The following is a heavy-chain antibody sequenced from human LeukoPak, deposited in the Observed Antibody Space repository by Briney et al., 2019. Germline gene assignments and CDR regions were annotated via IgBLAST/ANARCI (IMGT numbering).Heavy chain of an antibody. D-gene: IGHD6-13*01. V-gene: IGHV3-33*06. Sequence: GGSLRLSCAASGFTLSPYGLYWFRQAPGKGLEWVPVIWNDGSNKHYADSVKGRFTISRDNSKNTLDLQMNSLRAEDTAVYYCAKDLSSSWFEGLDNWGQGTLVTVSS. J-gene: IGHJ4*02. CDR1: GFTLSPYG. CDR3: AKDLSSSWFEGLDN. CDR2: IWNDGSNK.